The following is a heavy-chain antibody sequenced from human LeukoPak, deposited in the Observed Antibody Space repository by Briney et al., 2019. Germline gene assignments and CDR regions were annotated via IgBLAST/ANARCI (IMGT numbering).Heavy chain of an antibody. Sequence: GGSLRLSCAASGFTFSSYGIHWVRQAPGRGLGWVAFIRYDGSHNYYADSAKGRFTISRDNSKNTLYLQMNSLRAEDTAVYYCAGVPWNDPWGQGTLVTVSS. D-gene: IGHD1-1*01. J-gene: IGHJ5*02. CDR3: AGVPWNDP. CDR2: IRYDGSHN. CDR1: GFTFSSYG. V-gene: IGHV3-30*02.